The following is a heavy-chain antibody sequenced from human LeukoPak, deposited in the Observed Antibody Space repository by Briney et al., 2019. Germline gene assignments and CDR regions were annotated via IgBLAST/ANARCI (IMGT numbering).Heavy chain of an antibody. J-gene: IGHJ6*02. V-gene: IGHV4-39*07. Sequence: SETLSLTCTVSGGSIISSDYHWGWVRQPPGKGLEWIGTISYSGNTDYNPSLRSRVTISVDTSKNQFSLKLSSVTAADTAVYYCARERYYYDSSGYYSPGYYYGMDVWGQGTTVTVSS. D-gene: IGHD3-22*01. CDR1: GGSIISSDYH. CDR2: ISYSGNT. CDR3: ARERYYYDSSGYYSPGYYYGMDV.